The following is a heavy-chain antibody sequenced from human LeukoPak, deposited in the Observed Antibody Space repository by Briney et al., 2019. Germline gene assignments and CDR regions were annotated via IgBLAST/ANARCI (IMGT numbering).Heavy chain of an antibody. D-gene: IGHD2-15*01. V-gene: IGHV7-4-1*02. J-gene: IGHJ4*02. CDR3: ARARYCSAGSCYSTY. Sequence: ASVKVSCEASGYTFTTYPMNWVRQAPGQGLEWMGWINTDTGNPTYAQGFTGRFVFSLDTSVSTAYLQISDLKAEDTAVYYCARARYCSAGSCYSTYWGQGTLVTVSS. CDR2: INTDTGNP. CDR1: GYTFTTYP.